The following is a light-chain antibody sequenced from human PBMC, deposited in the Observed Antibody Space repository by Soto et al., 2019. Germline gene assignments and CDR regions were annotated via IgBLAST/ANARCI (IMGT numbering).Light chain of an antibody. V-gene: IGKV1-33*01. CDR2: DSS. Sequence: DLQMTQSPSSLSASVGDRVTITCQASQDISNYLNWYPQKPGKAPKLLIYDSSNLETGVPSRFSGSGSGTDFTFTISSLQPEDIATYYCQQYDNLLVTFGGGTKVEIK. CDR3: QQYDNLLVT. J-gene: IGKJ4*01. CDR1: QDISNY.